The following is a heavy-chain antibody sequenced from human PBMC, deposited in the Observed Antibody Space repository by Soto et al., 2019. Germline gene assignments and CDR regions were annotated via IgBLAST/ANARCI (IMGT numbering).Heavy chain of an antibody. CDR2: IYYSGST. CDR1: GGSISSGCYY. CDR3: ARDRLRYFDWLGARDAFDI. Sequence: SETLSLTCTVSGGSISSGCYYWSWIRQHPGKGLEWIGYIYYSGSTYYNPSLKSRVTISVDTSKNQFSLKLSSVTAADTAVYYCARDRLRYFDWLGARDAFDIWGQGTMVT. D-gene: IGHD3-9*01. J-gene: IGHJ3*02. V-gene: IGHV4-31*03.